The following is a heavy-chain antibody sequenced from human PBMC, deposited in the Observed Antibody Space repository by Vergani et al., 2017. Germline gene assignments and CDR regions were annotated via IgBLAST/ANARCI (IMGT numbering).Heavy chain of an antibody. CDR1: GFSLTTSAMR. V-gene: IGHV2-70*04. CDR3: ARDYRGDFFDY. Sequence: QVPLKESGPALVRPTQTLRLTCTFSGFSLTTSAMRVSWIRQPPGKALEWLARIEWDDDKFYNTSLKNRLSISKDTSRNQVVLTMTDMDPVDTGTYYCARDYRGDFFDYWGQGTLVTVTS. D-gene: IGHD4-11*01. CDR2: IEWDDDK. J-gene: IGHJ4*02.